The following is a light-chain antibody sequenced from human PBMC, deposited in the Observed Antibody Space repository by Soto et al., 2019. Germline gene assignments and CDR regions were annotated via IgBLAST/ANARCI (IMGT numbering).Light chain of an antibody. CDR1: QSISSF. CDR3: QQSYTTPWT. CDR2: AAS. Sequence: DIHMTQSPSSLSASVGDRVTITCRASQSISSFLNWYQQKPGKAPHLLIYAASSFRYCVPSRFRGSESGTEFTLTISSLQPEDFATYFCQQSYTTPWTFGQGTKVEIK. J-gene: IGKJ1*01. V-gene: IGKV1-39*01.